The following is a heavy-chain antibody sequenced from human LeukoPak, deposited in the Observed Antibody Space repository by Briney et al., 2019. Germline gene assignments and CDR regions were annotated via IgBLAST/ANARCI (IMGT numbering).Heavy chain of an antibody. V-gene: IGHV4-61*02. CDR3: ARDYGDYAWYGAVRYYYYYMDV. Sequence: PSETLSLTCNVSGGSINSGSYYCSWIRQPAGKGLEWIGRIYTSGSTNYNPSLKSRVTISVDTSKNQFSLKLSSVTAADTAVYYCARDYGDYAWYGAVRYYYYYMDVWGKGTTATVSS. D-gene: IGHD4-17*01. CDR1: GGSINSGSYY. CDR2: IYTSGST. J-gene: IGHJ6*03.